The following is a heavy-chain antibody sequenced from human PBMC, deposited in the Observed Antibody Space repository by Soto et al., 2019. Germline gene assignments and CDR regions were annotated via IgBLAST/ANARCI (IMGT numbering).Heavy chain of an antibody. D-gene: IGHD1-26*01. V-gene: IGHV4-59*01. J-gene: IGHJ4*02. Sequence: SEALSLTCTVPNGSLSSNYWSWIRQSPGRGLEWIGNIYYSGSTNYNPSLKSRVTMSVETSKNQFTLKLSSVTAADTGVYFRARYFIVPVDFFDYWGQGTPVTVSS. CDR3: ARYFIVPVDFFDY. CDR1: NGSLSSNY. CDR2: IYYSGST.